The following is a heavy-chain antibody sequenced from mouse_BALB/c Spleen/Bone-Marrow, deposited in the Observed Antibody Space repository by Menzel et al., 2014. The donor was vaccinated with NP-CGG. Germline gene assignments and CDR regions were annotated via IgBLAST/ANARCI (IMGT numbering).Heavy chain of an antibody. CDR1: GFTFNTYA. CDR3: VRQNYDYAWFAY. CDR2: IRSKSNNYAT. V-gene: IGHV10-1*02. D-gene: IGHD2-4*01. Sequence: EVKLVESGGGLVQPKGSLKLSCAASGFTFNTYAMNWVRQAPGKGLVWVARIRSKSNNYATYYADSVKDRFTISRDDSQSMLYLQMNNLKTEDTAMYYCVRQNYDYAWFAYWGQGTLVTVSA. J-gene: IGHJ3*01.